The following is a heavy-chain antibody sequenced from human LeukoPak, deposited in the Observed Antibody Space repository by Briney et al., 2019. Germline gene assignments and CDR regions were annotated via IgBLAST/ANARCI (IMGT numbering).Heavy chain of an antibody. D-gene: IGHD3-22*01. V-gene: IGHV1-18*01. Sequence: ASVKVSCKASGYTFIRYGISWVRQAPGQGLEWMGWISAYNGNTKNVQRVQDRVTMTTDTSTSTAYMELRSLRSDDTAVYYCAREGAYYDSSGPRSFDYWGQGTLVTVSS. J-gene: IGHJ4*02. CDR3: AREGAYYDSSGPRSFDY. CDR1: GYTFIRYG. CDR2: ISAYNGNT.